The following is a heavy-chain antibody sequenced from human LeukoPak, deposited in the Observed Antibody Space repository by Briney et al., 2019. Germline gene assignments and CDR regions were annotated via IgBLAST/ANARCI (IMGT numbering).Heavy chain of an antibody. CDR2: ISSSSYR. D-gene: IGHD1-26*01. CDR1: GFTFSSYA. CDR3: ARVGYRGTYTDFDY. V-gene: IGHV3-21*01. J-gene: IGHJ4*02. Sequence: GGSLRLSCAASGFTFSSYAMNWVRQAPGKGLEWVSSISSSSYRYYSDSVKGRFTISRDNAKNSQYLQMNSLRVEDTAVYYCARVGYRGTYTDFDYWGQGTLVTVSS.